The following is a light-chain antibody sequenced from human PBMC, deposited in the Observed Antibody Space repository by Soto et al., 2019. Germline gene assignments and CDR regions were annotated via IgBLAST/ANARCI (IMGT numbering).Light chain of an antibody. Sequence: DIQMTQSPSSLSSSVGERVTITCRASQSISHYLAWYQQKPGKAPKLLIYDASSLDGGIPSRFSGSGSGTKFTLTSSRLQPADFAYYYCQQYNSESTFGQGTKLGIK. V-gene: IGKV1-5*01. CDR2: DAS. CDR1: QSISHY. CDR3: QQYNSEST. J-gene: IGKJ2*01.